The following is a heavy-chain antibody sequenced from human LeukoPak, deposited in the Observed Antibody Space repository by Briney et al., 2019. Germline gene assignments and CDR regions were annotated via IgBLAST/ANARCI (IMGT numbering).Heavy chain of an antibody. CDR3: ARQYYYESSGFWY. CDR2: IYHTGST. CDR1: GGSFSGYY. V-gene: IGHV4-59*01. D-gene: IGHD3-22*01. Sequence: SETLSLTCAVYGGSFSGYYWSWIRQPPGKGLEWIGYIYHTGSTRYNPSLKSRVTISVDTSKNQFSLKLSSVTAADTAVYYCARQYYYESSGFWYWGQGTLVTVSS. J-gene: IGHJ4*02.